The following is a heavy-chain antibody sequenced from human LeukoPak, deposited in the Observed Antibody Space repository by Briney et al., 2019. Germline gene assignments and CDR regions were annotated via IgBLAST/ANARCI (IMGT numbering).Heavy chain of an antibody. D-gene: IGHD6-13*01. CDR2: ISYDGSNK. CDR1: GFTFSSYG. V-gene: IGHV3-30*18. J-gene: IGHJ1*01. CDR3: AKDRAAAGNGGYFQH. Sequence: GGSLRLSCAASGFTFSSYGMHWVRQAPGKGLEWVAVISYDGSNKYYADSVKGRFTISRDNSKNTLYLQMNSLRAENTAVYYCAKDRAAAGNGGYFQHWGQGTLVTVSS.